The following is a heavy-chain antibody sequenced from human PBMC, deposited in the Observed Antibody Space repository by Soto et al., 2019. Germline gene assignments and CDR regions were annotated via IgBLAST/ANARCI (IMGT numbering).Heavy chain of an antibody. CDR1: GGTVASSHW. CDR3: ARVRVTAGGNNYFDP. D-gene: IGHD2-21*02. Sequence: QVQLQESGPRLVKPSGSLSLTCVVSGGTVASSHWCSWVRQSPGGGLEWIGNVYHTVDTNFNPSLRSRVIISVDKTNNQSSLRLNPPPAADTVVYFCARVRVTAGGNNYFDPWGPGALVTVSS. J-gene: IGHJ5*02. V-gene: IGHV4-4*02. CDR2: VYHTVDT.